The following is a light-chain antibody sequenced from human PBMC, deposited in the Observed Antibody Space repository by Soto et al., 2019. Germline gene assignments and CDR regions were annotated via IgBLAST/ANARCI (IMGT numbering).Light chain of an antibody. J-gene: IGKJ4*01. CDR3: QQLISYPLN. Sequence: DIQMTQSPSTLSGSVGDRVTITFRASQTISSWLAWYQQKPGKAPKLLIYKASTLKSGVPSRFSGSGSGTEFTLTISSLQPEDCATYYCQQLISYPLNFGGGTKVDIK. CDR2: KAS. V-gene: IGKV1-5*03. CDR1: QTISSW.